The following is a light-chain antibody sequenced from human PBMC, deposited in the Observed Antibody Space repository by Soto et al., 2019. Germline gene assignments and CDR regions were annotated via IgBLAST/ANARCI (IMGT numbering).Light chain of an antibody. CDR2: TNN. CDR3: AAWDDSLTGVV. J-gene: IGLJ2*01. CDR1: SSNIGTYT. V-gene: IGLV1-44*01. Sequence: QSVLTQPPSASGTPGQRATMSCSGSSSNIGTYTVNWYHQLPGTAPKLLIHTNNQRPSGVPGRFSGSKSDTSASLAISGLQSEDEADYFCAAWDDSLTGVVFGGGTKLTVL.